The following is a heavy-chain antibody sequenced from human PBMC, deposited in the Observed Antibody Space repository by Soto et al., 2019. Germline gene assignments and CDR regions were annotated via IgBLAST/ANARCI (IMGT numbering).Heavy chain of an antibody. CDR1: GGSIISGDYH. V-gene: IGHV4-30-4*01. CDR3: ARDSRTPSGGMDV. CDR2: IYYGAST. J-gene: IGHJ6*02. Sequence: SATQSLTCTVSGGSIISGDYHWTWIRQFPGKGLEWIGGIYYGASTYYNPALVSRITISLDTSKNQFSLKLTSVTAADTAVYYCARDSRTPSGGMDVWGQGTTVTVSS.